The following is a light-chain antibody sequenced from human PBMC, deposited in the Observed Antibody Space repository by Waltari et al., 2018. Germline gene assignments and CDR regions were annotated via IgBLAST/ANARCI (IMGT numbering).Light chain of an antibody. J-gene: IGKJ1*01. Sequence: EIVLTQSPDTLSLSHGERATLSCRASQSASNYFAWYQQKPGQAPRLLIYSPSYRATGVPARFSGSGSGTDFTLTISSLEPEDFAVYYCQQRSNWPRTFGQGTKVEIK. CDR1: QSASNY. CDR2: SPS. CDR3: QQRSNWPRT. V-gene: IGKV3-11*01.